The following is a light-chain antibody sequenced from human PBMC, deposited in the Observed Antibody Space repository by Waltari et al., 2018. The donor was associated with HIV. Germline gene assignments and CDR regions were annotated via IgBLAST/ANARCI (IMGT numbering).Light chain of an antibody. Sequence: QSVLTQPPSVSAAPGQKVTISCSGSSSNIGKNYVSWYQQLPGTAPKPLIYDNNKRPSGIPDRFSGSKSGTSATLGITGLQTGDEADYYCGTWDSSLSAAVFGGGTQLTAL. CDR1: SSNIGKNY. J-gene: IGLJ7*02. V-gene: IGLV1-51*01. CDR3: GTWDSSLSAAV. CDR2: DNN.